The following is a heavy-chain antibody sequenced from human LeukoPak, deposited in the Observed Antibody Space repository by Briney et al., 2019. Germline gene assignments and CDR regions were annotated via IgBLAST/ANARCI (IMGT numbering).Heavy chain of an antibody. CDR3: ARGGRFGELFDY. D-gene: IGHD3-10*01. V-gene: IGHV4-38-2*02. Sequence: SETLSLTCTVSGYSISSGYYWGWIRQPPGKGLEWIGEINHSGSTNYNPSLKSRVTISVDTSKNQFSLKLSSVTAADTAVYYCARGGRFGELFDYWGQGTLVTVSS. CDR1: GYSISSGYY. J-gene: IGHJ4*02. CDR2: INHSGST.